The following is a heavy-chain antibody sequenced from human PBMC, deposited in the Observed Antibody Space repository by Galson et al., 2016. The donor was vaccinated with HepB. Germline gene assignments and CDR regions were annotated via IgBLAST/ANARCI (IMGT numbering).Heavy chain of an antibody. CDR3: AKEGCRNIFGVAITIGFDP. V-gene: IGHV3-30*18. CDR1: GFTFSRYV. CDR2: MSSDGTNE. Sequence: SLRLSCAGSGFTFSRYVMHWVRQAPGKGLEWVAAMSSDGTNEYSADSVKGRFTISRDNPKNTLYLQMSSLRPEDRAVYHCAKEGCRNIFGVAITIGFDPWGQGTLVTVSS. J-gene: IGHJ5*02. D-gene: IGHD3-3*02.